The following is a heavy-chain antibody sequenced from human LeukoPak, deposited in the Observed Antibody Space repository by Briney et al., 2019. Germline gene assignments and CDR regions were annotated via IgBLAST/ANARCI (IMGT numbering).Heavy chain of an antibody. D-gene: IGHD5-12*01. Sequence: ASVKVSCKASGYSFSDYYIHWLRQAPGQGLEWMGWINPDSGGTNYAQKFQGRVTMTRDRSITTVYMELSRLRSDDTAVFYCTREARAGNWFDPWGQGTPVPVSS. CDR2: INPDSGGT. CDR1: GYSFSDYY. V-gene: IGHV1-2*02. CDR3: TREARAGNWFDP. J-gene: IGHJ5*02.